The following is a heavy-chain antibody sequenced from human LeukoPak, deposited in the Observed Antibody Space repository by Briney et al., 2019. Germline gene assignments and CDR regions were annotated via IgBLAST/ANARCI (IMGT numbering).Heavy chain of an antibody. J-gene: IGHJ1*01. Sequence: GGSLRLSCAASGFTFSSYSMKWVRQAPGKGLEWVSYISSSSSTIYYADSVKGRFTISRDNAKNSLYLQMNSLRAEDTAVYYCARGGGTWAAEYFQHWGQGTPVTVSS. CDR3: ARGGGTWAAEYFQH. D-gene: IGHD2-15*01. V-gene: IGHV3-48*01. CDR2: ISSSSSTI. CDR1: GFTFSSYS.